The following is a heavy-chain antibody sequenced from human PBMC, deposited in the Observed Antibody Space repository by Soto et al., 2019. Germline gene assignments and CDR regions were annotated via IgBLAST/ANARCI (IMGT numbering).Heavy chain of an antibody. CDR1: GGSISSGGYY. Sequence: QVQLQESGPGLVKPSQTLSLTCTVSGGSISSGGYYWGRIRQHPGKGLEWIGYIYYRGSTYYNPSLKSRVTISVDTTKNPSSLKPSSVAAADTSGYYCAGHPDYWGQGTLVTVSS. CDR3: AGHPDY. V-gene: IGHV4-31*03. CDR2: IYYRGST. J-gene: IGHJ4*02.